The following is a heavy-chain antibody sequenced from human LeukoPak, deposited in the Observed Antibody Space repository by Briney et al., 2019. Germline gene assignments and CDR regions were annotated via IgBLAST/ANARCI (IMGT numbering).Heavy chain of an antibody. D-gene: IGHD3-10*01. CDR3: AVERYYYGSGLSVY. V-gene: IGHV4-34*01. CDR1: GGSFSGYY. J-gene: IGHJ4*02. Sequence: SETLSLTRAVYGGSFSGYYWSWIRQPPGKGLEWIGEINHSGSTNYNPSLKSRVTISVDTSKNQFSLKLSSVTAADTAVYYCAVERYYYGSGLSVYWGQGTLVTVSS. CDR2: INHSGST.